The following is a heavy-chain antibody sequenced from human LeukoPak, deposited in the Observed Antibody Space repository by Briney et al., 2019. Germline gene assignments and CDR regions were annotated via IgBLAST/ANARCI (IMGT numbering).Heavy chain of an antibody. J-gene: IGHJ3*02. CDR2: IYYSGST. Sequence: KPSETLSLTCTVSGGSISSYYWSWIRQPPGKGLEWIGYIYYSGSTNYNPSLKSRVTISVDTSKNQFSLKLSSVTAADTAVYYCARVDYSNYVEAFDIWGQGTMVTVSS. D-gene: IGHD4-11*01. CDR1: GGSISSYY. CDR3: ARVDYSNYVEAFDI. V-gene: IGHV4-59*01.